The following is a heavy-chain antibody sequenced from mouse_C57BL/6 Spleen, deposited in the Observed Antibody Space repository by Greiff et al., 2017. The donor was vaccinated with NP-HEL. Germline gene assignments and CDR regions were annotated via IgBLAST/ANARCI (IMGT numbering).Heavy chain of an antibody. D-gene: IGHD2-5*01. J-gene: IGHJ2*01. CDR1: GYTFTSYW. Sequence: QVQLQQPGAELVKPGASVKMSCKASGYTFTSYWITWVKQRPGQGLEWIGDIYPGSGSTNYNEKFKSKATLTVDTSSSPAYMQLSSLPSEDSAVYYCARDGARVTYCYWGQGTTLTVSS. CDR3: ARDGARVTYCY. V-gene: IGHV1-55*01. CDR2: IYPGSGST.